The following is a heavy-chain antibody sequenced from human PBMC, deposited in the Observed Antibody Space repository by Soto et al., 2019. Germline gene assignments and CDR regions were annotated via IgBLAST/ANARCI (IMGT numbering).Heavy chain of an antibody. V-gene: IGHV4-59*01. J-gene: IGHJ4*02. CDR1: GGSISSYY. D-gene: IGHD3-3*01. CDR2: IYYSGST. CDR3: ARGRFWSGYLDFDY. Sequence: ASETLSLTCTVSGGSISSYYWSWIRQPPGKGLEWIGYIYYSGSTNYNPSLKSRVTISVDTSKNQFSLKLSSVTAADTAVYYCARGRFWSGYLDFDYWGQGTLVTVSS.